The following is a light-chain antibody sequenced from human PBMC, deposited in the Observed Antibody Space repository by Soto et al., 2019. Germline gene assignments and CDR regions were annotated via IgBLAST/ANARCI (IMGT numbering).Light chain of an antibody. CDR3: QQYGSSPWA. V-gene: IGKV3-20*01. J-gene: IGKJ1*01. CDR1: EGVASNY. Sequence: EICSTQSPGSLSLSLADIATLFCRSSEGVASNYLAWYQQKPGRAPRLLIYTASTRATDIPDRFSGSGSGTDFTLTISRLEPEDVAVYYCQQYGSSPWAFGQGTKVDI. CDR2: TAS.